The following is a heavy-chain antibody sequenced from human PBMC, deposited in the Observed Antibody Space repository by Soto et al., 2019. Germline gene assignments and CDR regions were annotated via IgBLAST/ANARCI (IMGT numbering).Heavy chain of an antibody. J-gene: IGHJ6*02. V-gene: IGHV4-39*07. CDR1: GGSVTSSSYY. CDR2: LYFGGST. Sequence: PSETLSLTCTVSGGSVTSSSYYWGWIRQPPGKGLEWIGSLYFGGSTYYNPSLKSRVSISVDTSKNQFSLNLSSVTAADTAVYYCTRDGDGRMTTNPYYYYGMDVWGPGITVTVSS. D-gene: IGHD2-21*02. CDR3: TRDGDGRMTTNPYYYYGMDV.